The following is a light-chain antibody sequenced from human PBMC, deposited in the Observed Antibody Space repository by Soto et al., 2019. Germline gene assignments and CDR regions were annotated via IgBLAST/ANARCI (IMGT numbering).Light chain of an antibody. CDR1: KLGEKY. V-gene: IGLV3-1*01. CDR2: QDT. Sequence: SYELTQPPSVSVSPGQTASITCSGDKLGEKYACWYQQKPGQSPVLVIYQDTKRPSGIPERFSGSNSGNTVTLTISGTQAMDEADYYCQAWDSSTVLFGGGTKVTVL. J-gene: IGLJ2*01. CDR3: QAWDSSTVL.